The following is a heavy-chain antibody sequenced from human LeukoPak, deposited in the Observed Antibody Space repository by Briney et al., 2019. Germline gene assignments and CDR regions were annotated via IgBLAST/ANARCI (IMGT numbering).Heavy chain of an antibody. V-gene: IGHV3-33*06. J-gene: IGHJ3*02. D-gene: IGHD4-17*01. CDR1: GFTFSSYG. CDR2: IWYDGSNK. Sequence: PGGSLRLSCEASGFTFSSYGMHWVRQAPGKGLEWVAVIWYDGSNKYYADSVKGRFTISGDNSKNTLYLQMNSLRAEDTAVYYCAKVVSTVTTRDHDAFDIWGQGTMVTVSS. CDR3: AKVVSTVTTRDHDAFDI.